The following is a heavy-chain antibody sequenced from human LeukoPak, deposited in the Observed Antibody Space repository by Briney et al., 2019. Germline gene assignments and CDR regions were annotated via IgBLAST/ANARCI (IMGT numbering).Heavy chain of an antibody. J-gene: IGHJ4*02. CDR3: ARHYYDSSGYYYFDY. CDR1: GGSISSYY. CDR2: IYHRGSA. V-gene: IGHV4-59*08. D-gene: IGHD3-22*01. Sequence: PSETLSLTCTVSGGSISSYYWTWIRQPPGKGLEWIGYIYHRGSANYNPSLKSRVTISVDTSKNQFSLKLSSVTAADTAVYYCARHYYDSSGYYYFDYWGQGTLVTVSS.